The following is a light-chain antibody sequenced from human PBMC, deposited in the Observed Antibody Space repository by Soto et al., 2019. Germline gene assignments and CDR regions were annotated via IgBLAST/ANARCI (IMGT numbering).Light chain of an antibody. CDR2: GAS. J-gene: IGKJ1*01. CDR3: QQYGSTTWT. CDR1: QSVSSSY. V-gene: IGKV3-20*01. Sequence: EIVLTQSPGTLSLSPGERETLSCRASQSVSSSYLAWYQQKPGQAPRLLIYGASSRATGIPDRFSGSGSGNDFTLIFSRLEPEDFAVYYCQQYGSTTWTFGQGTKVDIK.